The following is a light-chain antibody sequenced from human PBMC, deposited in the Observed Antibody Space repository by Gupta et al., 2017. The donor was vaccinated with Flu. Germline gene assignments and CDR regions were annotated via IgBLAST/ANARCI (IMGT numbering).Light chain of an antibody. Sequence: SSNIGADFDVHCYQQLPATAPTLRIYANSNRPSALPVRCSVSKSGTAASLAITGLQAEDEADYYCQSYDSSLVGYVFGTGTEVTVL. V-gene: IGLV1-40*01. CDR2: ANS. CDR3: QSYDSSLVGYV. J-gene: IGLJ1*01. CDR1: SSNIGADFD.